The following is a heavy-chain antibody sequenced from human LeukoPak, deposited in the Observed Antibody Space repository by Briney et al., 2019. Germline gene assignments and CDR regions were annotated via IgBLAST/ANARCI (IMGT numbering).Heavy chain of an antibody. CDR3: ARDPPYYYDSSGLTWGYYYYYMDV. J-gene: IGHJ6*03. CDR1: GYTFTSYG. D-gene: IGHD3-22*01. Sequence: ASVKVSCKASGYTFTSYGISWVRQAPGQGLEWMGWISAYNGNTNYAQKLQGRVTMTTDTSTSTAYMELRSLRSDDTAVYYCARDPPYYYDSSGLTWGYYYYYMDVWGKGTTVTVSS. CDR2: ISAYNGNT. V-gene: IGHV1-18*01.